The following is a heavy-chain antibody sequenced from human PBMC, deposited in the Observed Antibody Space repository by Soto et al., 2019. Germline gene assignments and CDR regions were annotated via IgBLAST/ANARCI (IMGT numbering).Heavy chain of an antibody. CDR2: MWSNGNK. J-gene: IGHJ4*02. D-gene: IGHD2-8*01. CDR1: GFSFSTYG. V-gene: IGHV3-33*01. CDR3: AIDSLGVPTDFDY. Sequence: QVQLVESGGGVVQPGRSLTLSCAASGFSFSTYGMHWIRQAPGKGLEWVAVMWSNGNKNYADSVKGRFTISRDTSQNILFLQMDSLRAEDTAVYYCAIDSLGVPTDFDYWGQGTLVTVSS.